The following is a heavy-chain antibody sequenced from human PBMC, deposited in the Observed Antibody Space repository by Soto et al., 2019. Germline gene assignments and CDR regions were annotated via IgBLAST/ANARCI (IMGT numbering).Heavy chain of an antibody. J-gene: IGHJ4*02. Sequence: KASETLSLTCTVSGGSISSSSYYWGWIRQPPGKGLEWIGSIYYSGSTYYNPSLKSRVTISVDTSKNQFSLKLSSVTAADTAVYYCARLSSGYYYVNYWGQGTLVTVSS. V-gene: IGHV4-39*01. D-gene: IGHD3-22*01. CDR1: GGSISSSSYY. CDR2: IYYSGST. CDR3: ARLSSGYYYVNY.